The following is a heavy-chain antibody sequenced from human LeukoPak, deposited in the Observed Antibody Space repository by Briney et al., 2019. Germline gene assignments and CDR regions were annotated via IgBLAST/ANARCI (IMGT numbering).Heavy chain of an antibody. V-gene: IGHV4-39*07. J-gene: IGHJ4*02. CDR1: GGSISSSSYY. CDR3: ARVQAWRVTVKFDY. CDR2: IYYSGST. D-gene: IGHD2-21*02. Sequence: SETLSLTCTVSGGSISSSSYYWGWIRQPPGKGLEWIGSIYYSGSTYYNPSLKSRVTISVDTSKNQFSLKLSSVTAADTAVYYCARVQAWRVTVKFDYWGQGTLVTVSS.